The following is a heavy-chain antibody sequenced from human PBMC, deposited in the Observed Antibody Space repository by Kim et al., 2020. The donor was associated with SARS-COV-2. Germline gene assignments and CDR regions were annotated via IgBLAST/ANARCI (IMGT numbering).Heavy chain of an antibody. CDR3: ARTSRTTGGLDY. Sequence: GGSLRLSCAASGFTFSSYGMHWVRQAPGKGLEWVAVISYDGSNKYYADSVKGRFTISRDNSKNTLYLQMSSLRAEDTALYYCARTSRTTGGLDYWGQGT. J-gene: IGHJ4*02. CDR1: GFTFSSYG. V-gene: IGHV3-33*05. CDR2: ISYDGSNK. D-gene: IGHD1-1*01.